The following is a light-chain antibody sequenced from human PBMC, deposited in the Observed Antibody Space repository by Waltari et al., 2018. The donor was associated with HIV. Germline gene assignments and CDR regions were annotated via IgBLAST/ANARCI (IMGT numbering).Light chain of an antibody. CDR3: MQALQTSFT. J-gene: IGKJ3*01. CDR2: LGS. Sequence: DIVMTQSPLSLPVTPGEPASISCRSGQSLLHSNGYNYLDWYLQKPGQSPQLLIYLGSNRASGVPDRFSGSGSGTDFTLKISRVEAEDVGVYYCMQALQTSFTFGPGTKVDIK. CDR1: QSLLHSNGYNY. V-gene: IGKV2-28*01.